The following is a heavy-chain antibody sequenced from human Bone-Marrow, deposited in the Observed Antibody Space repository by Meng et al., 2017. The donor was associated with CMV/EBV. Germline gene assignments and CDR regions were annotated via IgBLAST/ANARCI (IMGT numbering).Heavy chain of an antibody. V-gene: IGHV3-23*03. CDR3: AQSPPGQRGFFDY. D-gene: IGHD1-14*01. J-gene: IGHJ4*02. CDR2: IHSGGNSA. Sequence: GESLKISCATSGLTFSLYAMNWVRQAPGKGLEWVAGIHSGGNSAFYVDSVGGRFTISRDASKSTLYLQMTGLRLDDTAVYYCAQSPPGQRGFFDYWGQGTLVTVSS. CDR1: GLTFSLYA.